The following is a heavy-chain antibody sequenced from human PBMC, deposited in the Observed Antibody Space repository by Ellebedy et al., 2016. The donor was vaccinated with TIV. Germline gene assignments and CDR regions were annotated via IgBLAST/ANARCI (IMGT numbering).Heavy chain of an antibody. CDR3: GRSGYGSGWSFDY. CDR1: GYTFIGYY. D-gene: IGHD6-19*01. V-gene: IGHV1-2*02. Sequence: AASVKVSCKASGYTFIGYYMHWLRQAPGQRLEWMGWINPKNGDTSYDQKFQGRVTMTRDPSISTAYMELSRLGSDDTAVYYCGRSGYGSGWSFDYWGQGTLVTVSS. CDR2: INPKNGDT. J-gene: IGHJ4*02.